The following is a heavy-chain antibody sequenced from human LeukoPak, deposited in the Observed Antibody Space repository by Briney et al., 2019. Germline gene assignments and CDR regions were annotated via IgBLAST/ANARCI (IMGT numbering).Heavy chain of an antibody. Sequence: ASVKVSCKASGYTFTGYYMHWVRQAPGQGLEWMGWINPDSGGTNYAQKFQGRVTMTRDTSISTAYMELSRLRSDDTAVYYCARDGVGYYDSSGYYYFQHWGQGTLVTVSS. D-gene: IGHD3-22*01. V-gene: IGHV1-2*02. J-gene: IGHJ1*01. CDR1: GYTFTGYY. CDR2: INPDSGGT. CDR3: ARDGVGYYDSSGYYYFQH.